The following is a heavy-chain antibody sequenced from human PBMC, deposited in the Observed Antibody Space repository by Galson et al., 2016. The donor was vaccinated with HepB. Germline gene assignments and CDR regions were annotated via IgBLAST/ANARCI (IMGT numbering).Heavy chain of an antibody. CDR2: IIPRFGRT. J-gene: IGHJ4*02. D-gene: IGHD4-23*01. CDR3: ARGGNLFDH. Sequence: SVKVSCKASAATFSTHAITWVRQAPGQGLEWMGVIIPRFGRTNYAQKFQGRRTMTAEESTTTVFMELSRLGPDDTAVFYCARGGNLFDHWGQGTLVIVSS. CDR1: AATFSTHA. V-gene: IGHV1-69*13.